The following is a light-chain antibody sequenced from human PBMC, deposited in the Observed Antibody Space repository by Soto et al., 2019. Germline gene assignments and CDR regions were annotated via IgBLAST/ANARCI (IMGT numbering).Light chain of an antibody. V-gene: IGKV3-15*01. J-gene: IGKJ4*01. Sequence: EIVMTQSPATLSVSPGERATLSCRASQSVTSNLAWYQQKPGQAPRLLIYGASNRATGFPARFSGSGSGTEFTLTISSLQSEDFAVYYCQQYNTWPLTFGRGTKVEI. CDR3: QQYNTWPLT. CDR2: GAS. CDR1: QSVTSN.